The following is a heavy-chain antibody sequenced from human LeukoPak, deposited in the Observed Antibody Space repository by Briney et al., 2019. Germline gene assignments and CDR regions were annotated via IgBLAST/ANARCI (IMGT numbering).Heavy chain of an antibody. CDR3: ARGGIAVVTFDY. D-gene: IGHD6-19*01. V-gene: IGHV1-2*02. J-gene: IGHJ4*02. Sequence: ASVKVSCKASGYTFAGYYMHWVRQAPGQGLEWMGWINPNSGGTNYAQKFQGRVTMTRDTSISTAYMELSRLRSDGTAVYYCARGGIAVVTFDYWGQGTLVTVSS. CDR2: INPNSGGT. CDR1: GYTFAGYY.